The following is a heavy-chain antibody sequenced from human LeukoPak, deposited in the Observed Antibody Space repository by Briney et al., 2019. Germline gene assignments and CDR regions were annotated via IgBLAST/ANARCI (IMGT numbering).Heavy chain of an antibody. CDR3: ARDGYYDSSGYRAFDI. CDR1: GFTFSSYS. D-gene: IGHD3-22*01. CDR2: ISSSSSYI. V-gene: IGHV3-21*01. J-gene: IGHJ3*02. Sequence: GGSLRLSCAASGFTFSSYSMNWVRQAPGKGLEWVSSISSSSSYIYYADSVKGRFTISRDNAKNSLYLQMSSLRAEDTAVYYCARDGYYDSSGYRAFDIWGQGTMVTVSS.